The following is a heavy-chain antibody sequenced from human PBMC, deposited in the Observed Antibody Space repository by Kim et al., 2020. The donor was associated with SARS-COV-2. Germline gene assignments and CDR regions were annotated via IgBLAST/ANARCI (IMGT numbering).Heavy chain of an antibody. J-gene: IGHJ3*01. CDR1: GFSLTDYY. CDR2: ISSSGGTI. CDR3: AREDFGSGRYPSTVDAFDF. D-gene: IGHD3-10*01. V-gene: IGHV3-11*01. Sequence: GGSLRLSCAASGFSLTDYYMRWIRQAPGKGLEWVSYISSSGGTIYYADSVKGRFTISRDNAKNSLFLQMNSLRAEDTAVYYCAREDFGSGRYPSTVDAFDFWGQGTTAPVSS.